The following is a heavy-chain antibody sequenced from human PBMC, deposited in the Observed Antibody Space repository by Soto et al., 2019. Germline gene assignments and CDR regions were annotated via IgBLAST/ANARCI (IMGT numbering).Heavy chain of an antibody. CDR1: GYSFTSYW. CDR2: IDPSDSYT. D-gene: IGHD2-15*01. V-gene: IGHV5-10-1*01. J-gene: IGHJ4*02. Sequence: GESLKISCKGSGYSFTSYWISWVRQMPGKGLEWMGRIDPSDSYTNYSPSFQGHVTISADKSISTAYLQWSSLKASDTAMYYCARLNVPALYGSGGSCYSYHFDFWGQRSPVTVSS. CDR3: ARLNVPALYGSGGSCYSYHFDF.